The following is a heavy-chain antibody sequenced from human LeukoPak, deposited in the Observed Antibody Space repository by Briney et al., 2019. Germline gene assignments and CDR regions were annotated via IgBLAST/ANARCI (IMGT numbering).Heavy chain of an antibody. CDR1: GYSFTSYW. D-gene: IGHD5-18*01. V-gene: IGHV5-51*01. J-gene: IGHJ4*02. CDR3: ATLNDVDTAMPYHFDY. CDR2: IYPGDSDT. Sequence: GESLKISCKGSGYSFTSYWIGWVRQMPGKGLEWMGIIYPGDSDTRYSPSFQDQVTISADKSISTAFLQWSSLKASDTTMYYCATLNDVDTAMPYHFDYWGQGTLVTVSS.